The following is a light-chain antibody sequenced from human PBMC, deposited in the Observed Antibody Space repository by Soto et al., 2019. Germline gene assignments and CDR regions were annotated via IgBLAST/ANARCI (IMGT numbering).Light chain of an antibody. CDR2: ANS. CDR1: SSNIGAGYD. V-gene: IGLV1-40*01. J-gene: IGLJ2*01. CDR3: QSFDTSLVHVV. Sequence: QSVLTQPPSVSGAPGQRVTISCTGSSSNIGAGYDVHWYQQLPGTAPKLLIYANSNRPSGVPDRFSGSKSGTSASLAITGLQAEDETDYYCQSFDTSLVHVVFGGGTQLPS.